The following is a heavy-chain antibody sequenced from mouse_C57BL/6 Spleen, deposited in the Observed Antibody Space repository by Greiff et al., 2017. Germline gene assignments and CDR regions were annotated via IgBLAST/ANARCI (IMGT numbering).Heavy chain of an antibody. D-gene: IGHD2-3*01. J-gene: IGHJ2*01. V-gene: IGHV1-74*01. CDR1: GYTFTSYW. CDR3: AIGYDYFDY. CDR2: IHPSDSDT. Sequence: VQLQQPGAELVKPGASVKVSCKASGYTFTSYWMHWVKQRPGQGLEWIGRIHPSDSDTNYNQKFKGKATLTEDKSSSPACMQLSSLTSEDSAVYYCAIGYDYFDYWGQGTTLTVSS.